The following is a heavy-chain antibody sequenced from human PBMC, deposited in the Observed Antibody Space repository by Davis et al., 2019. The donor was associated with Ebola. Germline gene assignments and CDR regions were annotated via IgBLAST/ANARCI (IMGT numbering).Heavy chain of an antibody. Sequence: GESLKISCAASGFTFSGSAIHWVRQASGKGLEWVGRIRSKTNSYATAYGESVNGRFTISRDDSKSTAYLQMNSLKIEDTAVYFCTRWELRRSNYFDYWGQGTLVTVSS. CDR3: TRWELRRSNYFDY. V-gene: IGHV3-73*01. CDR1: GFTFSGSA. J-gene: IGHJ4*02. CDR2: IRSKTNSYAT. D-gene: IGHD1-26*01.